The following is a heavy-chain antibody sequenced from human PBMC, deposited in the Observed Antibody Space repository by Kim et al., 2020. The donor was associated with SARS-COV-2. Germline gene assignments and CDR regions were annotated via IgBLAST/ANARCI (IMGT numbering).Heavy chain of an antibody. CDR2: INPNSGGT. V-gene: IGHV1-2*06. Sequence: ASVKVSCKASGYTFTGYYMHWVRQAPGQGLEWMGRINPNSGGTNYAQKFQGRVTMTRDTSISTASMELSRLRSDDTAVYYCARDLPPEVTIFGVVIREYYFDYWGQGTLVTVSS. D-gene: IGHD3-3*01. CDR3: ARDLPPEVTIFGVVIREYYFDY. CDR1: GYTFTGYY. J-gene: IGHJ4*02.